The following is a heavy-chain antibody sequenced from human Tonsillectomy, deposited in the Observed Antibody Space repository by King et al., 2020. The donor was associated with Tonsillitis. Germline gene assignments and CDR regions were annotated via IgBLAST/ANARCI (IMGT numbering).Heavy chain of an antibody. V-gene: IGHV4-59*08. CDR1: GDSISSYY. J-gene: IGHJ3*02. Sequence: VQLQESGPGLVKPSETLSLTCTVSGDSISSYYWSWIRQPPGKGLEWIGYMYYSGSTNHNPSLKSRVTISVDTSKNQFSLKLSSVTAADTAVYYCARRGWGLAFDIWGQGTMVTVSS. CDR2: MYYSGST. D-gene: IGHD7-27*01. CDR3: ARRGWGLAFDI.